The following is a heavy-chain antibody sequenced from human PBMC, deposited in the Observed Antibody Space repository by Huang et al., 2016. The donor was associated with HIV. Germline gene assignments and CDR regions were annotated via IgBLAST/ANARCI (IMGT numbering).Heavy chain of an antibody. CDR3: ARGGLLWFGELST. V-gene: IGHV1-8*01. CDR2: RNPNSGET. D-gene: IGHD3-10*01. CDR1: GYTFPNYD. Sequence: QVQLVQSGAEVKKPGASVKVSCKASGYTFPNYDINWVRKATGQGMEWIGGRNPNSGETGFAKKFQGRVTMTRNTSISTAYMELSSLRSEDTAVYYCARGGLLWFGELSTWGQGTLVTVSS. J-gene: IGHJ5*02.